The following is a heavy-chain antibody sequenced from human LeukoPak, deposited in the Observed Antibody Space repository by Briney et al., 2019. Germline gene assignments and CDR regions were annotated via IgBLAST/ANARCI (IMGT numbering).Heavy chain of an antibody. D-gene: IGHD1-26*01. CDR3: ARGLEVRARVGYHYYMDV. J-gene: IGHJ6*03. CDR1: GDSISSSSFF. CDR2: VYSENN. V-gene: IGHV4-39*07. Sequence: SETLSLTCTVSGDSISSSSFFWGWIRQPQGKGLEWIGAVYSENNYYNPSLKSRVSISVDTSKNQFSLTMSSVTAADTAVYFCARGLEVRARVGYHYYMDVWGKGTTVTVSS.